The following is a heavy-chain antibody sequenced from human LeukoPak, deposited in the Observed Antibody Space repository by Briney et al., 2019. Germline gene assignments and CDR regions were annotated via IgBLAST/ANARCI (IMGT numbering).Heavy chain of an antibody. V-gene: IGHV4-39*07. J-gene: IGHJ6*03. Sequence: PSETLSLTCTVSGGSISSSSFYWGWVRQPPGQGLEWIATIYYSGRTYYNPSLESRVTISVDTSRHQFSLRLSSVTAADTAAYFCARVEGTPYYYYMDVWGKGTTVTASS. CDR2: IYYSGRT. CDR3: ARVEGTPYYYYMDV. CDR1: GGSISSSSFY.